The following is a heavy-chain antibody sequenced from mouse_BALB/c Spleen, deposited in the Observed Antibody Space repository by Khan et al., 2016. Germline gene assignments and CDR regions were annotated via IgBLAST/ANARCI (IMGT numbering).Heavy chain of an antibody. CDR1: GYSITSDYA. V-gene: IGHV3-2*02. Sequence: EVQLQESGPGLVKPSQSLSLTCTVTGYSITSDYAWNWIRQFPGNKLEWMGYISYSGSTSYNPSLKSRISITRDTSENQFFLQLNSVTTEDTATYYGARNGNRYERTWFAYWGQGTLVTVSA. CDR2: ISYSGST. CDR3: ARNGNRYERTWFAY. J-gene: IGHJ3*01. D-gene: IGHD2-14*01.